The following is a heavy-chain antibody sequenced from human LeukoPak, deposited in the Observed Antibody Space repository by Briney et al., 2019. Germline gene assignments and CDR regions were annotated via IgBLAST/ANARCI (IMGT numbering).Heavy chain of an antibody. CDR1: GGSISHYY. Sequence: SETLSLTCTVSGGSISHYYWSWIRQPPGKGLEWIGYIYYSGTTNYNPSLKSRVTISVDTSKNQFSLKLNPVTAADTAVYYCAREDPRTKVPEGMDVWGQGTTVTVSS. J-gene: IGHJ6*02. CDR3: AREDPRTKVPEGMDV. V-gene: IGHV4-59*01. CDR2: IYYSGTT. D-gene: IGHD4/OR15-4a*01.